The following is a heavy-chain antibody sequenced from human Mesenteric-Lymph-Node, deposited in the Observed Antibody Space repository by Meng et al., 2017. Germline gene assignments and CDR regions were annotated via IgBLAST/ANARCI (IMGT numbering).Heavy chain of an antibody. CDR1: GGSISSSNYY. CDR2: IYNSGST. V-gene: IGHV4-30-4*01. J-gene: IGHJ2*01. CDR3: ARGQKGYFDL. Sequence: QVPLQESGPGLVKPSQTLSLTCTVSGGSISSSNYYWSWIRQPPGKGLEWSGHIYNSGSTYYNPSLKSRITISVGTSKNQFSLKLSSVTAADTAVYYCARGQKGYFDLWGRGTLVTVSS.